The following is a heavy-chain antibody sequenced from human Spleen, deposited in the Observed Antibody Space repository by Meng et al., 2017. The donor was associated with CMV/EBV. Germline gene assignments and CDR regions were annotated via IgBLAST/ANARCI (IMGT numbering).Heavy chain of an antibody. V-gene: IGHV3-23*01. D-gene: IGHD3-10*01. CDR2: ISGSDNT. CDR1: GFTFSSYA. CDR3: ARTLYYYGSGSYIPVDN. J-gene: IGHJ4*02. Sequence: GESLKISCAASGFTFSSYAMSWVRQAPGKGLEWVSVISGSDNTYYADSVKGRFTISRDNSKKTLYLQTNSLRADDTAVYYCARTLYYYGSGSYIPVDNWGQGTLVTVSS.